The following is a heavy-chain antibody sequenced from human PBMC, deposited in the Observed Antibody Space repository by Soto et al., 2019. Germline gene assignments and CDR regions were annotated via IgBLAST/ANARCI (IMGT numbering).Heavy chain of an antibody. V-gene: IGHV3-21*01. D-gene: IGHD2-2*01. Sequence: GGSLRLSCAASGFTFSSYSMNWVRQAPGKGLEWVSSISSSSSYIYYAESVKRRFTISRDNAKNSLYLQMNSLRAEDTAVYYCARDESQVVPAASYFDYWGQGTLVTVSS. CDR1: GFTFSSYS. CDR2: ISSSSSYI. CDR3: ARDESQVVPAASYFDY. J-gene: IGHJ4*02.